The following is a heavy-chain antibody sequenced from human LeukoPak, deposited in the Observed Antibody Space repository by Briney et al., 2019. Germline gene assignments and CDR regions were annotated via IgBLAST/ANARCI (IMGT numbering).Heavy chain of an antibody. D-gene: IGHD3-10*01. CDR1: GYTFTSYD. CDR2: MNPNSGDT. V-gene: IGHV1-8*01. Sequence: ASVKVSCKASGYTFTSYDINWVRQATGQGLEWMGWMNPNSGDTGYAQKFQGRVTITRNTSISTAYMELSSLRPEDTAVYYCARVGGYYYYYYMDVWGKGTTVTVSS. CDR3: ARVGGYYYYYYMDV. J-gene: IGHJ6*03.